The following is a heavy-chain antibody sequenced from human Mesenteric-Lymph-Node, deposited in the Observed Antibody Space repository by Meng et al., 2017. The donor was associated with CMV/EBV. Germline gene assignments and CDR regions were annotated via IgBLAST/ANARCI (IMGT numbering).Heavy chain of an antibody. D-gene: IGHD3-10*01. CDR3: ASDSGAGPFDY. CDR1: GFTFSSYS. V-gene: IGHV3-66*01. CDR2: IYSGGST. Sequence: GGSLRLSCAASGFTFSSYSMNWVRQAPGKGLEWVSVIYSGGSTYYADSVKGRFTISRDNSKNTLYLQMNSLRAEDTAVYYCASDSGAGPFDYWGQGTLVTVSS. J-gene: IGHJ4*02.